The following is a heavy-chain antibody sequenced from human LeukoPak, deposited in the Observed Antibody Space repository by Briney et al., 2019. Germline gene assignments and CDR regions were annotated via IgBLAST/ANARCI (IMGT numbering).Heavy chain of an antibody. V-gene: IGHV3-48*03. CDR3: AREVDGYCSGGSCGDI. Sequence: GGSLRLSCAASGFTFSSYEMNWVRQAPGKGLEWVSYISSSGSTIYYADSVKGRFTISRDNAKNSPYLQMNSLRAEDTAVYYCAREVDGYCSGGSCGDIWGQGTMVTVSS. CDR2: ISSSGSTI. D-gene: IGHD2-15*01. CDR1: GFTFSSYE. J-gene: IGHJ3*02.